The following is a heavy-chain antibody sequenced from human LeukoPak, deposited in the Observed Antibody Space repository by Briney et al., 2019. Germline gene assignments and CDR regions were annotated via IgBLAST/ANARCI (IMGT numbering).Heavy chain of an antibody. CDR3: ARDMLGYYYYYMDV. CDR1: GGTFSSYT. V-gene: IGHV1-69*01. CDR2: IIPIFGTA. Sequence: SVKVSCKASGGTFSSYTISWVRQAPGQGLEWMGGIIPIFGTANYAQKFQGRVTITADESTSTAYMELSSLRSEDTAVYYCARDMLGYYYYYMDVWGKGTTVTVSS. D-gene: IGHD3-10*02. J-gene: IGHJ6*03.